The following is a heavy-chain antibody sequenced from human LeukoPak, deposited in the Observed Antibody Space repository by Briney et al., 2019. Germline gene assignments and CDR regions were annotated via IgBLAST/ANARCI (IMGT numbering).Heavy chain of an antibody. D-gene: IGHD6-13*01. J-gene: IGHJ4*02. V-gene: IGHV4-34*01. CDR1: GGSFSGYY. CDR2: INHSGST. Sequence: SETLSLTCAVYGGSFSGYYWSWIRQPPGKGLEWIGEINHSGSTNYNPSLKIRVTISVDTSKNQFSLKLSSVTAADTAVYYCARGQSGAAAGAAYWGQGTLVTVSS. CDR3: ARGQSGAAAGAAY.